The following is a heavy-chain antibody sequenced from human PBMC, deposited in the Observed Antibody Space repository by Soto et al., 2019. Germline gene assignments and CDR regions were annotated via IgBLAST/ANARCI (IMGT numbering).Heavy chain of an antibody. CDR2: IFYSGND. D-gene: IGHD3-22*01. J-gene: IGHJ5*02. Sequence: SETLSLTCTVSGGSISSRNYYWGWIRQPPGKGLEWIASIFYSGNDFYNPSLNSRVTMSVDTSKNQFSLKLRSVTAADTAVYYCARQTKEYYDSSGYYLTWGPGILVTVSS. V-gene: IGHV4-39*01. CDR1: GGSISSRNYY. CDR3: ARQTKEYYDSSGYYLT.